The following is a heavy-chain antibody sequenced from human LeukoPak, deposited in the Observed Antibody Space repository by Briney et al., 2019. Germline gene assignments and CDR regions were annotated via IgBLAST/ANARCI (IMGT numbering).Heavy chain of an antibody. Sequence: RPSETLSLTCDVYGGSFSGYYWIWIRQSPEKGLEWIGEINDSGSSNYNPSLKSRVSISVDTSRNQLSLQLTSVTAADTAVYYCARGGPSAVAGQYFDYWGQGTLVTVSS. D-gene: IGHD6-19*01. CDR1: GGSFSGYY. CDR2: INDSGSS. J-gene: IGHJ4*02. V-gene: IGHV4-34*01. CDR3: ARGGPSAVAGQYFDY.